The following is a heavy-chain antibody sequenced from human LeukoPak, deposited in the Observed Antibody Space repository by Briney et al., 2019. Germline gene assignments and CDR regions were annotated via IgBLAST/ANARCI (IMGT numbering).Heavy chain of an antibody. J-gene: IGHJ4*02. CDR1: GGSISSYY. D-gene: IGHD5-24*01. V-gene: IGHV4-59*01. CDR3: ARSPEMATIVDY. CDR2: IYYSGST. Sequence: SETLSLTCTVSGGSISSYYWSWIRQPPGKGLEWIGYIYYSGSTNYNPSLKSRVTISVDTSKNQFSLKLSSVTAADTAVYYCARSPEMATIVDYWGQGTLVTVSS.